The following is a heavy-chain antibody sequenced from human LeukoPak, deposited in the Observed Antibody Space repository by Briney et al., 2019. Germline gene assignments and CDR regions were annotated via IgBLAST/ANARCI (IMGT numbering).Heavy chain of an antibody. J-gene: IGHJ4*02. CDR2: IVPIFGRS. CDR3: ARESLAGTWPSDY. D-gene: IGHD6-19*01. CDR1: GGTFTTFA. V-gene: IGHV1-69*13. Sequence: SVKVSCKASGGTFTTFAISWMRQAPGQGLQWMGAIVPIFGRSHYAQKLQGRLTITADESTNTAFMELARLTADDTAVYYCARESLAGTWPSDYWGQGTLVTVSS.